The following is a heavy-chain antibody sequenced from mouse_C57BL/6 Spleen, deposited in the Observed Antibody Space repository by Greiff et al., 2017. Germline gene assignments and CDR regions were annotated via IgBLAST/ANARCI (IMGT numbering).Heavy chain of an antibody. J-gene: IGHJ3*01. V-gene: IGHV1-82*01. CDR2: IYPGDGDT. Sequence: QVQLKQSGPELVKPGASVKISCKASGYAFSSSWMNWVKQRPGKGLEWIGRIYPGDGDTNYNGTFKGKATLTADKSSSTAYMQLSSLTSEDSAVYFCARGSNPWFAYWGQKALVTVSA. CDR1: GYAFSSSW. D-gene: IGHD2-5*01. CDR3: ARGSNPWFAY.